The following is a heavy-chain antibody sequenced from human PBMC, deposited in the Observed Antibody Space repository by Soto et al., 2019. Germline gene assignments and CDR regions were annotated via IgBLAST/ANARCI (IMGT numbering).Heavy chain of an antibody. Sequence: PSETLSLTCAVYGGYFSGYYWSWIRQPPGKGLAWLGEINHSGSTNYSPSLESRVTISVDTSKNQFSLKLSSVTAADTAVYYCASARIAVAGTSSYKGFDPWGKGTLVTASS. V-gene: IGHV4-34*01. CDR1: GGYFSGYY. D-gene: IGHD6-19*01. CDR2: INHSGST. CDR3: ASARIAVAGTSSYKGFDP. J-gene: IGHJ5*02.